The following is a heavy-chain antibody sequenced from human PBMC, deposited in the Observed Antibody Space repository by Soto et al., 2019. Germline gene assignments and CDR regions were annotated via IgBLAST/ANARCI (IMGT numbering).Heavy chain of an antibody. Sequence: QVQQQQWGARLLKPSETLSLTCAEYGRSMSGYNWSWLRRSPVRGLEWIGEIGPTGDTNYGPSFMSRVTVSVDTSKYALSLRLNQVTAEDTATYLCARNGVGFGFDIWGLGTMVSVSS. D-gene: IGHD3-10*01. CDR1: GRSMSGYN. CDR3: ARNGVGFGFDI. J-gene: IGHJ3*02. V-gene: IGHV4-34*02. CDR2: IGPTGDT.